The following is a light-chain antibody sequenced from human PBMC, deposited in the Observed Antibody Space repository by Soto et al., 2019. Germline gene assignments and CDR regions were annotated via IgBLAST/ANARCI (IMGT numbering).Light chain of an antibody. CDR2: GTS. J-gene: IGKJ1*01. CDR1: QSVSSTY. Sequence: EIVLTQSPGTMSLSPGERATLSCKASQSVSSTYLAWYQQKPGQAPRLLIYGTSSRATGIPTRFSGSGSGTDFTLTINRLEPEDFAVYFCQQYGDMWTFGQGTKVDNK. CDR3: QQYGDMWT. V-gene: IGKV3-20*01.